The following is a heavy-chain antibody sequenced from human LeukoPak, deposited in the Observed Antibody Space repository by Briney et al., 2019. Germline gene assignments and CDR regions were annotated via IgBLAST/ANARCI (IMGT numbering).Heavy chain of an antibody. D-gene: IGHD3-10*01. CDR2: MNPNSGNT. J-gene: IGHJ5*01. CDR3: ARGLSYYGSGSYYANWFDS. CDR1: GYTFTSYD. V-gene: IGHV1-8*01. Sequence: ASVKVSCKASGYTFTSYDINWVRQATGQGLEWMGWMNPNSGNTGYAQKFQGRVTMTRNTSISTAYMELSSLRSEDTAVYYCARGLSYYGSGSYYANWFDSWGQGTLVTVSS.